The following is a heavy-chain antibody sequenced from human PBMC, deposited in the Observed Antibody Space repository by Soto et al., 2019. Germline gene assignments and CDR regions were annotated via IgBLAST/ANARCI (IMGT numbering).Heavy chain of an antibody. CDR2: IIPIFGTA. Sequence: QVQLVQSGAEVKKPGSSVKVSSKASGGTFSSYAISWVRQAPGQGLEWMVGIIPIFGTANYAQKFQGRVTITADESTSTAYMELSSLRSEDTAVYYCARDFLGYCSSTSCSGSYYYYGMDVWGQGTTVTVSS. CDR1: GGTFSSYA. V-gene: IGHV1-69*01. D-gene: IGHD2-2*01. J-gene: IGHJ6*02. CDR3: ARDFLGYCSSTSCSGSYYYYGMDV.